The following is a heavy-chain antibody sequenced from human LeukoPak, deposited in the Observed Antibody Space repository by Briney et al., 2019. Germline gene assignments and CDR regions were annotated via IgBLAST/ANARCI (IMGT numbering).Heavy chain of an antibody. J-gene: IGHJ3*02. Sequence: SQTLSLTCTVSGGSISSGGYYWSWIRQHPGKGLEWIGYIYYSGSTYYNPSLKSRVTISVDTSKNQFSLKLSSVTAADTAVYYCAGLRGKPHAFDIWGQGTMVTVSS. CDR1: GGSISSGGYY. CDR2: IYYSGST. D-gene: IGHD5-12*01. V-gene: IGHV4-31*03. CDR3: AGLRGKPHAFDI.